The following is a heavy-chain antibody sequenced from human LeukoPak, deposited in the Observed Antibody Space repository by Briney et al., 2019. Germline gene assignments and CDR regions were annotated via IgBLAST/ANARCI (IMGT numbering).Heavy chain of an antibody. Sequence: SETLSLTCTVSGGSISSSSYYWGWIRQPPVKGLEWIGSIYYSGSTYYNPSLKSRVTISVDTSKNQFSLKLSSVTAADTAVYYCASGADSGYSPNWFDPWGQGTLVTVSS. CDR3: ASGADSGYSPNWFDP. J-gene: IGHJ5*02. CDR2: IYYSGST. CDR1: GGSISSSSYY. D-gene: IGHD6-13*01. V-gene: IGHV4-39*07.